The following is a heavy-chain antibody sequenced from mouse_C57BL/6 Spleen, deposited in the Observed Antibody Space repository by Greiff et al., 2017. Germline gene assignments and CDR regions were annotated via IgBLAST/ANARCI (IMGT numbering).Heavy chain of an antibody. J-gene: IGHJ2*02. CDR3: ESSYGSHDIDY. CDR2: IVPGSGST. Sequence: QVQLQQSGPELVKPGASVKISCKASGYTFTDYYINWVKQRPGQGLEWIGWIVPGSGSTYYNEKFKGKATLTVDKSSSTAYLLLSSLTSEDSAVYVCESSYGSHDIDYWGQGTSVTVSS. D-gene: IGHD1-1*01. CDR1: GYTFTDYY. V-gene: IGHV1-75*01.